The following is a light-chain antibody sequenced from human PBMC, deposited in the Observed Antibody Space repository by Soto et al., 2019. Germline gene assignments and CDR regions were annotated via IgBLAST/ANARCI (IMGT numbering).Light chain of an antibody. J-gene: IGKJ2*01. CDR1: QTIASN. V-gene: IGKV3-15*01. CDR2: GAS. CDR3: QQYHNWPPQYT. Sequence: EIVMTQSSASLSVSPGDGATLSCRASQTIASNLAWYQQKPGQGPRLLIHGASTRAAGVPARFSGSGSGTDFALTISGLQSEDFAVYYCQQYHNWPPQYTFGQGTKLQIK.